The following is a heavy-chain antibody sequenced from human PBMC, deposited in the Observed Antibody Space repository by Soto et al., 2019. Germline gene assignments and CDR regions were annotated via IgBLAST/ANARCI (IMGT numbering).Heavy chain of an antibody. CDR2: INSDGTTT. J-gene: IGHJ6*02. D-gene: IGHD2-2*01. CDR3: TTDGSYAQYV. CDR1: GITFSNTW. Sequence: EVQLVVSGGGLVQPGGSLRLSCSASGITFSNTWMHWVRQVPGKGLVWVAYINSDGTTTTYADSVRRRFTISRDNAKNTVYLQMNSLRAEDTALYDCTTDGSYAQYVWGQGTAVTVSS. V-gene: IGHV3-74*01.